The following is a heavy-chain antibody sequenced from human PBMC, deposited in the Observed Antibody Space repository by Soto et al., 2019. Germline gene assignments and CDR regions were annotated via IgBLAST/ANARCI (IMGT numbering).Heavy chain of an antibody. V-gene: IGHV3-72*01. Sequence: EVQLVESGGGLLQPGGSLRLSCAASGFTLSDHYMDWVRQAPGKGLEWVGRTKNKANNYIIEYAASVKGRFTISRDDSKNSLYLQMNNLRTEDAAVYYCATWYSGSPRYWGQGTRVTVSS. CDR2: TKNKANNYII. D-gene: IGHD1-26*01. J-gene: IGHJ4*02. CDR3: ATWYSGSPRY. CDR1: GFTLSDHY.